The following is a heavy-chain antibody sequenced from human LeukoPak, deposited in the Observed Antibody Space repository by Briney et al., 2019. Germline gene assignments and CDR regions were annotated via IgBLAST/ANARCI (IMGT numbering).Heavy chain of an antibody. CDR1: GFTFSSYG. J-gene: IGHJ5*02. V-gene: IGHV3-30*02. CDR2: IRYDGSNK. CDR3: AKDERSGDFWSGYLWFDP. D-gene: IGHD3-3*01. Sequence: AGGSLRLSCAASGFTFSSYGMHWVRQAPGKGLEWVAFIRYDGSNKYYADSVKGRFTISRDNSKNTLYLQMNSLRAEDTAVYYCAKDERSGDFWSGYLWFDPWGQGALVTVSS.